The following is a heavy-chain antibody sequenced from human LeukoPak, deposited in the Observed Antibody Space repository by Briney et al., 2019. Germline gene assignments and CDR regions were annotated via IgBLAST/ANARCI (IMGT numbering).Heavy chain of an antibody. Sequence: SETLSLTCTVSGGSISSYYWSWIRQPPGRGVEWIGYIYYSGSTDYNPSLKSRVTISVDTSKNQFSLKLSSVTAADTAVYYCASHDWQQQPPGWWGQGTLVTVSS. D-gene: IGHD6-13*01. CDR1: GGSISSYY. V-gene: IGHV4-59*08. CDR2: IYYSGST. J-gene: IGHJ4*02. CDR3: ASHDWQQQPPGW.